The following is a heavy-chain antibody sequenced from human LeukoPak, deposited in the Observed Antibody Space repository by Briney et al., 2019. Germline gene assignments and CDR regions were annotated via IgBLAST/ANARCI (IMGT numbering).Heavy chain of an antibody. CDR2: INPNSGGT. CDR1: GGTFSNYV. V-gene: IGHV1-2*02. CDR3: ARLWGRFARGQDYYYYYYMDV. J-gene: IGHJ6*03. D-gene: IGHD3-10*01. Sequence: GASVKVSCKASGGTFSNYVISWVRQAPGQGLEWMGWINPNSGGTNYAQKFQGRVTMTRDTSISTAYMELSRLRFDDTAVYYCARLWGRFARGQDYYYYYYMDVWGKGTTVTVSS.